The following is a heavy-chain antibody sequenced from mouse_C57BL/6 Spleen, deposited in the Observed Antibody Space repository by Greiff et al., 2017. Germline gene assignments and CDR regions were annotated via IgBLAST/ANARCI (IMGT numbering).Heavy chain of an antibody. D-gene: IGHD3-1*01. CDR2: INPNTGGT. J-gene: IGHJ2*01. V-gene: IGHV1-26*01. Sequence: EVQLQQSGPELVKPGASVKISCKASGYTFTDYYMNWVKQSHGKSLEWIGDINPNTGGTSYNQKFKGKATLTVDKSSSTAYMELRSLTSEDSAVYYCARSGPLFYFDYWGQGTTLTVSS. CDR3: ARSGPLFYFDY. CDR1: GYTFTDYY.